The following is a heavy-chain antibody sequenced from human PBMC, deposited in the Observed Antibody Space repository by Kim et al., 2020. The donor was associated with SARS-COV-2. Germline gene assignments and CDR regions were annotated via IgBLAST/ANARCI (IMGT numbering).Heavy chain of an antibody. CDR3: ARVRRNCGGDCYYYYYYGMDV. V-gene: IGHV1-69*13. D-gene: IGHD2-21*02. J-gene: IGHJ6*02. CDR1: GGTFSSYA. CDR2: IIPIFGTA. Sequence: SVKVSCKASGGTFSSYAISWVRQAPGQGLEWMGGIIPIFGTANYAQKFQGRVTITADESTSTAYMELSSLRSEDTAVYYCARVRRNCGGDCYYYYYYGMDVWGQGTTVTVSS.